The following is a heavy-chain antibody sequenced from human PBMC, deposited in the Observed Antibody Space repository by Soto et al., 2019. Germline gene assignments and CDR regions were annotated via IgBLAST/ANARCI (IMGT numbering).Heavy chain of an antibody. D-gene: IGHD6-19*01. J-gene: IGHJ6*02. CDR2: IYPGDSNT. V-gene: IGHV5-51*01. Sequence: GESLKISCKSSGYSFATYWIAWVRQMPGKGLEWMGNIYPGDSNTVYSPSFQGQVTISADTSISTAYLQWTSLKASDTAMYYCARSRRGAYSSGWYSLSGYYNYGIDVWGQGTTVTVSS. CDR3: ARSRRGAYSSGWYSLSGYYNYGIDV. CDR1: GYSFATYW.